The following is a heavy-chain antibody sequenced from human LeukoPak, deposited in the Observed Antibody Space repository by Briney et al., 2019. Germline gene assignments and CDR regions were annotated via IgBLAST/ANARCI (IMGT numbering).Heavy chain of an antibody. CDR3: AKRPSDYGDYVSYFDY. Sequence: GGSPRLSCAASGFSFISYGMHWVRQAPGKGLEWVGVISDDGRSKDYADSVKGRFTISRDNSKDTLYLQMNSLRAEDTAVYYCAKRPSDYGDYVSYFDYWGRGTLVTVSS. J-gene: IGHJ4*02. V-gene: IGHV3-30*18. CDR2: ISDDGRSK. D-gene: IGHD4-17*01. CDR1: GFSFISYG.